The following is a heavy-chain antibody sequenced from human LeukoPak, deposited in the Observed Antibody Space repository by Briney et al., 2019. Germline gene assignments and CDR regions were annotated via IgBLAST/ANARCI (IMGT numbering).Heavy chain of an antibody. D-gene: IGHD3-22*01. Sequence: ASVKVSCKASGYTFTSYAMHWVRQAPGQRLEWMGWSNAGNGNTKYSQEFQGRVTITRDTSASTAYMELSSLRSEDTAVYYCARERNYYDSSGRDEFYYYYYMDVWGEGTTVTVSS. J-gene: IGHJ6*03. V-gene: IGHV1-3*02. CDR3: ARERNYYDSSGRDEFYYYYYMDV. CDR1: GYTFTSYA. CDR2: SNAGNGNT.